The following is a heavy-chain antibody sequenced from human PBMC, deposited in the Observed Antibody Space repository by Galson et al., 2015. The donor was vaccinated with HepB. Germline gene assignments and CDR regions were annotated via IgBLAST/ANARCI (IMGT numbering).Heavy chain of an antibody. D-gene: IGHD3-16*02. V-gene: IGHV3-48*01. CDR2: ISDSSSTI. Sequence: SLRLSCAASGFTFSTYAMNWVRQAPGKGLEWISYISDSSSTIFYADSVKGRFTISRDNAKNSLYLQMNSLRAEDTAVYYCARYSYSYHWGQGTLVTVSS. J-gene: IGHJ4*02. CDR1: GFTFSTYA. CDR3: ARYSYSYH.